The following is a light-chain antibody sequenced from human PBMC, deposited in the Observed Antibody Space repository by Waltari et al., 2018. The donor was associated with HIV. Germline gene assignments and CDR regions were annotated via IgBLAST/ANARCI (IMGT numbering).Light chain of an antibody. Sequence: DVRVTQSPSSLSASVGDTITITCRASQGISHFLAWYQQKPGKVPKLLINEASVLQSEVPSRFSGTGSGTQFNLTIGRLQAEDVGSYYCQKYYTGPFTFGPGTKVNIK. V-gene: IGKV1-27*01. CDR2: EAS. CDR3: QKYYTGPFT. CDR1: QGISHF. J-gene: IGKJ3*01.